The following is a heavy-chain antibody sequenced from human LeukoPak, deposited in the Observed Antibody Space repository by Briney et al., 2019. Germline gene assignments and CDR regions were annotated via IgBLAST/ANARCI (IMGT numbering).Heavy chain of an antibody. CDR2: INPRNGGT. CDR3: ARGEEGGIIVVL. J-gene: IGHJ4*02. D-gene: IGHD3-22*01. Sequence: ASVKVSCKASGYTFTGYYLHWVRQAPGQGLEWMGWINPRNGGTNYAQKFQGRVTMTRDTSITTAYMELSRLRSDDTAVYYCARGEEGGIIVVLWGQGTLVTVSS. V-gene: IGHV1-2*02. CDR1: GYTFTGYY.